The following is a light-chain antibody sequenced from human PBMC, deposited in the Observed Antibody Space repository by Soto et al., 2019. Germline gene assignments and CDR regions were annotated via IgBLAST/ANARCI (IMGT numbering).Light chain of an antibody. V-gene: IGKV3D-20*01. Sequence: DIVLTQSPASLSLSPGDRAALSCRASQSVSSNYLTWYQQKPGLAPRLLIYDASRRATGIPDRFSGSGSGADFILSISRLEPEDFAVCYCQQYGSSRWTFGQGTKVDIK. CDR3: QQYGSSRWT. CDR2: DAS. CDR1: QSVSSNY. J-gene: IGKJ1*01.